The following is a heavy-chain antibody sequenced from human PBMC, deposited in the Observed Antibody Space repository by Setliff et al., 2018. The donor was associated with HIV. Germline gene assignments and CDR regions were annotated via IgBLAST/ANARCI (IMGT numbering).Heavy chain of an antibody. CDR3: ARGDRELHYFDWPRAGVDF. CDR2: INAGNGIT. CDR1: GYTFTSYA. Sequence: ASVKVSCKASGYTFTSYAMHWVRQAPGQRLEWMGWINAGNGITKYSQKFQGRVTITRDISASTAYMDLSSLTSEDTAVYYCARGDRELHYFDWPRAGVDFWGQGTLVTVSS. V-gene: IGHV1-3*01. J-gene: IGHJ4*02. D-gene: IGHD3-9*01.